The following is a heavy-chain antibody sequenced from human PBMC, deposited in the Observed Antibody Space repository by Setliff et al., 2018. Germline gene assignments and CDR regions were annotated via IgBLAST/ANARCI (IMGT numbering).Heavy chain of an antibody. D-gene: IGHD3-9*01. V-gene: IGHV1-2*02. CDR2: IDPYSGDT. Sequence: ASVKVSCKASGYTFTAYSIHWVRQAPGQGLEWMGWIDPYSGDTKYAQNFQGRVTISADESTSTVYMELSSLRSEDTAVYYCARTARPNRYYNYMDVWGKG. J-gene: IGHJ6*03. CDR3: ARTARPNRYYNYMDV. CDR1: GYTFTAYS.